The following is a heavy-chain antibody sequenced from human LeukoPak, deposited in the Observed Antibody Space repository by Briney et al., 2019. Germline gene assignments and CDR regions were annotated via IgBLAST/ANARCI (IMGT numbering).Heavy chain of an antibody. J-gene: IGHJ6*03. CDR3: AREVAARPDYMDV. CDR2: IYYSGST. V-gene: IGHV4-59*11. D-gene: IGHD6-6*01. Sequence: KPSETLSPTCTVSGGSISSHYWSWIRQPPGKGLEWIGYIYYSGSTNYNPSLKSRATISVDTSKNQFSLKLSSVTAADTAVYYCAREVAARPDYMDVWGKGTTVTVSS. CDR1: GGSISSHY.